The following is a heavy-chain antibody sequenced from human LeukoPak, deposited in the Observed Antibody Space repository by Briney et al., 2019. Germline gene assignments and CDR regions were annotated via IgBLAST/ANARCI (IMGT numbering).Heavy chain of an antibody. Sequence: GGSLRLSCAASGFTFSSYAMSWVRQAPGKGLEWVSSISTASKYIYYADSVKGRFTISRDDAKNSLYLQMNSLRAEDTAVYYCVREKAVVGTVSYDYWGQGSLVIVSS. CDR1: GFTFSSYA. D-gene: IGHD6-19*01. CDR2: ISTASKYI. CDR3: VREKAVVGTVSYDY. V-gene: IGHV3-21*01. J-gene: IGHJ4*02.